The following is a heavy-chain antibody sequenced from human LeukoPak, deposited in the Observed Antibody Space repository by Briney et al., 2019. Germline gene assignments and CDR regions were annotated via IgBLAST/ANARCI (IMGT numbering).Heavy chain of an antibody. CDR3: AKEGVICSSTSCYGYFDY. J-gene: IGHJ4*02. V-gene: IGHV3-30*09. CDR1: GFTFSSYE. Sequence: GSLRLSCAASGFTFSSYEMNWVRQAPGKGLEWVAVISYDGSNKYYADSVKGRFAISRDNSKNTLYLQMNSLRAEDTAVYYCAKEGVICSSTSCYGYFDYWGQGTLVTVSS. CDR2: ISYDGSNK. D-gene: IGHD2-2*01.